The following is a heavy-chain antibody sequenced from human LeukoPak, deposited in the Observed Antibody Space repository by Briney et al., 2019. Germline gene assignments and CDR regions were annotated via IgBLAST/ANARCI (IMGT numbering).Heavy chain of an antibody. J-gene: IGHJ4*02. V-gene: IGHV4-39*07. CDR3: ARGADSSGYYSIFYFDY. D-gene: IGHD3-22*01. CDR2: MYYSGRT. Sequence: SETLSLTCTVSGGSISNSSHYWGWIRQPPGKGLEWIGSMYYSGRTYYNPSLKSRVTISVDTSKNQFSLKLSSVTAADTAVYYCARGADSSGYYSIFYFDYWGQGTLVTVSS. CDR1: GGSISNSSHY.